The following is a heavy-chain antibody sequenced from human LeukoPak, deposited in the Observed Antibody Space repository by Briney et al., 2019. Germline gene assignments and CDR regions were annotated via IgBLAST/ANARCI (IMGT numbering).Heavy chain of an antibody. Sequence: SVKVSCKASGGTFSSYAISWVRQAPGQGLEWMGGIIPIFGTANYAQKFQGRVTITADESTSTAYMELSSLRSGDTAVYYCASHGFAGRHDAFDIWGQGTMVTVSS. CDR1: GGTFSSYA. J-gene: IGHJ3*02. D-gene: IGHD1-1*01. V-gene: IGHV1-69*13. CDR3: ASHGFAGRHDAFDI. CDR2: IIPIFGTA.